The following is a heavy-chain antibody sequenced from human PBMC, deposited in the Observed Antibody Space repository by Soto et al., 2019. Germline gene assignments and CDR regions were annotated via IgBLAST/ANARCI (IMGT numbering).Heavy chain of an antibody. D-gene: IGHD6-19*01. V-gene: IGHV3-33*01. CDR3: AIDSYSSGCNWFDP. CDR2: IWYDGSNK. Sequence: GGSLRLSCAASGFTFSSYGMHWVRQAPGKGLEWVAVIWYDGSNKYYADSVKGRFTISRDNSKNTLYLQMNSLRAEDTAVYYCAIDSYSSGCNWFDPWGQGTLVT. CDR1: GFTFSSYG. J-gene: IGHJ5*02.